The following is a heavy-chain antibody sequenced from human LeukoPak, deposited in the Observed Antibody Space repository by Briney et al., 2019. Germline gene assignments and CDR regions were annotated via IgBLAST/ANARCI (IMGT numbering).Heavy chain of an antibody. V-gene: IGHV1-18*04. CDR1: GYTFTSYG. Sequence: DTVKVSCKASGYTFTSYGLSWVRQAPGQGLEWMGWISAYNSETVYAQKFQGRVTMTTDTSTSTAYMELRSLRSDDTAVYYCARVPSYEPEDYWGQGTLVTVS. CDR2: ISAYNSET. D-gene: IGHD3-16*01. J-gene: IGHJ4*02. CDR3: ARVPSYEPEDY.